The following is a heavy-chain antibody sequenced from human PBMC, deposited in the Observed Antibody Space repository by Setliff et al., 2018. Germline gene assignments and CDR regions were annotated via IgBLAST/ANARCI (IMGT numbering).Heavy chain of an antibody. CDR2: ISGSGRNT. CDR1: GLIFGNYA. J-gene: IGHJ5*02. Sequence: GGSLRLSCTASGLIFGNYAMNWVRQAPGKGLEWVSGISGSGRNTYYADSVKGRFTISRDNSQNTVFLQVNSLRPEDSAVYYCAKEDYSDSSGYYYETPWFDPWGQGTLVTVSS. CDR3: AKEDYSDSSGYYYETPWFDP. D-gene: IGHD3-22*01. V-gene: IGHV3-23*01.